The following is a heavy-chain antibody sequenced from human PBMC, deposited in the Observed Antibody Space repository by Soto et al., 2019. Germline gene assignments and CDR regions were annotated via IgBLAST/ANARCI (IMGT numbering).Heavy chain of an antibody. V-gene: IGHV1-24*01. Sequence: ASVKVSCKVSGYTLTELSMHWVRQAPGKGLEWMGGFDPEDGETIYAQKFQGRVTMTEDTSTDTAYMELSSLRSEDTAVYYCATVLKATYYYDSSGYYNFDYWGPG. D-gene: IGHD3-22*01. CDR3: ATVLKATYYYDSSGYYNFDY. CDR1: GYTLTELS. CDR2: FDPEDGET. J-gene: IGHJ4*02.